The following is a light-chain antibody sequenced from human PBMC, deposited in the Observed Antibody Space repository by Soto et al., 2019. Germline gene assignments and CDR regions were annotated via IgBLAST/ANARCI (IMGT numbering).Light chain of an antibody. V-gene: IGKV1-5*03. CDR3: QQYNSYSLT. CDR1: QTISSW. J-gene: IGKJ1*01. CDR2: QAS. Sequence: DIQMTQSPSTLPASVGDRVTITCRASQTISSWLAWYQQKPGEAPRLLIYQASSLETEVPSRFSGSGSGTEFTLTISSLQPGDFATYYCQQYNSYSLTFGQGTKV.